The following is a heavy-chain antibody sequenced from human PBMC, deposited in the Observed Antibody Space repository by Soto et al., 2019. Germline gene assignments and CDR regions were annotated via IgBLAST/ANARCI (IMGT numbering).Heavy chain of an antibody. J-gene: IGHJ4*02. CDR3: ARCYYDSSGLEIDY. Sequence: AGGSLRLSCAASGFTFSDYYMSWIRQAPGKGLEWVSYISSSSSYTNYADSVKGRFTISRDNAKNSLYLQMKSLRAEDTAVYYCARCYYDSSGLEIDYWGQGTLVTVSS. CDR2: ISSSSSYT. V-gene: IGHV3-11*06. CDR1: GFTFSDYY. D-gene: IGHD3-22*01.